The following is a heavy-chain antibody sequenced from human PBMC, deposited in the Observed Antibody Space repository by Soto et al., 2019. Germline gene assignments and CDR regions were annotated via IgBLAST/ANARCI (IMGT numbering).Heavy chain of an antibody. J-gene: IGHJ4*02. Sequence: GGSLRLSCAASGFTFSSYSMNWVRQAPGKGLDWISYISASTSSIYYADSVKGRFTISRDNAKNSLYLQMNSLRAEDTAVYYCARASPPFDYWGQGTLVTVSS. CDR1: GFTFSSYS. CDR2: ISASTSSI. CDR3: ARASPPFDY. V-gene: IGHV3-48*04.